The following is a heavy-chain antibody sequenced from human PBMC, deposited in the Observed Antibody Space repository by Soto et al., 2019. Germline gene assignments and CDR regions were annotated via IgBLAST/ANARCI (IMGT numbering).Heavy chain of an antibody. CDR1: GFTFSTCD. Sequence: QVQLVESGGGVVQPGRSLRLSCAASGFTFSTCDMNWVRQAPGKGLEWVAVISYDGSDKYYVDSVKGRFTISRDNSKNTLYLQMNSLRAEDTAVYYCAKLPRQDSRLPAPTDTPLDYWGQGTLVTVSS. CDR2: ISYDGSDK. V-gene: IGHV3-30*18. CDR3: AKLPRQDSRLPAPTDTPLDY. D-gene: IGHD2-2*01. J-gene: IGHJ4*02.